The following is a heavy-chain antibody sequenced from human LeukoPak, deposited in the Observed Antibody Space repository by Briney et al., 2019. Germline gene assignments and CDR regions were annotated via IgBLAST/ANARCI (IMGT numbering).Heavy chain of an antibody. CDR1: GYRFSTYW. D-gene: IGHD3-10*01. J-gene: IGHJ4*02. CDR2: ISPDDSDT. V-gene: IGHV5-51*01. Sequence: GESPKISCKSSGYRFSTYWIGWVRQMPGKGLEWMGIISPDDSDTRYSPSFEGQVTFSADKSINTAYLQWSGLKASDTAIYYCATLRAWFGDATYFFDYWGQGTLVTVSS. CDR3: ATLRAWFGDATYFFDY.